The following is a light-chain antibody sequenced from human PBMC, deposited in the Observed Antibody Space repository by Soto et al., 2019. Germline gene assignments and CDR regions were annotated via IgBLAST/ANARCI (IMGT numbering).Light chain of an antibody. CDR3: AAWDDSLNGVI. Sequence: QSVLTQPPSASGTPGQRVTISCSGSSSNIRGNTVNWYQQLPGTAPKLLIYSNYQRPSGVPDRFSGSKSGTSASLAISGLQSDDEADYYCAAWDDSLNGVIFGGGTQLTVL. V-gene: IGLV1-44*01. J-gene: IGLJ2*01. CDR1: SSNIRGNT. CDR2: SNY.